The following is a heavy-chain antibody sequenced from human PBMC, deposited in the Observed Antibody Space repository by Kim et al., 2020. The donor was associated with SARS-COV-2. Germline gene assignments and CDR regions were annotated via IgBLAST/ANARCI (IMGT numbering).Heavy chain of an antibody. Sequence: GGSLRLSCAASGFTFSSFAMHWVRQAPDKGLEWVAVISYDGSNQYYADSVKGRFTISRDNSKNPLYLQMNSLRAEDTAVYYCARGGGGTYYYFDYWGQGTLVTVSS. CDR2: ISYDGSNQ. CDR3: ARGGGGTYYYFDY. D-gene: IGHD3-10*01. CDR1: GFTFSSFA. J-gene: IGHJ4*02. V-gene: IGHV3-30-3*01.